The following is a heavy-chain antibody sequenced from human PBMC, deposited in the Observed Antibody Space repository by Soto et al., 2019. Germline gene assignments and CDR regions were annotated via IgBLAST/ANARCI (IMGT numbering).Heavy chain of an antibody. Sequence: QVPLVQSGAEVKKPGSSVKVSCKASGGTFSSYTISWVRQAPGQGLEWMGRIIPILGIANYAQKFQGRVTITADKSTSTAYMELSSLRSEDTAVYYCASGPYGSGSYYEPWLSWFDPWGQGTLVTVSS. V-gene: IGHV1-69*02. CDR2: IIPILGIA. CDR3: ASGPYGSGSYYEPWLSWFDP. D-gene: IGHD3-10*01. J-gene: IGHJ5*02. CDR1: GGTFSSYT.